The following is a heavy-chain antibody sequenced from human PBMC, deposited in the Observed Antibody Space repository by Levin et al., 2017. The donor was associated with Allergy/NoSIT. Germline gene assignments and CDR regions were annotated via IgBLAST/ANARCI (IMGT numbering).Heavy chain of an antibody. V-gene: IGHV3-33*01. CDR2: IWYDGSNK. Sequence: PSETLSLTCAASGFTFSSYGMHWVRQAPGKGLEWVAVIWYDGSNKYYADSVKGRFTISRDNSKNTLYLQMNSLRAEDTAVYYCARLERLGFDYWGQGTLVTVSS. J-gene: IGHJ4*02. CDR3: ARLERLGFDY. CDR1: GFTFSSYG. D-gene: IGHD6-25*01.